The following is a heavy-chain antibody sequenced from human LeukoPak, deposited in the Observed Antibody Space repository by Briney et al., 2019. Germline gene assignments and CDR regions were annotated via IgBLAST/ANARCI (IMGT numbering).Heavy chain of an antibody. V-gene: IGHV5-51*01. Sequence: GESLKISCKGSGYSFTSYWIGWVRQMPGKGLEWMGIIYPGDSDTRYSPSFQGQVTISADKSISTAYLQWSSLKASDTAMYYCARQDSSGSYRNWFDPWGQGTLVTVSS. CDR3: ARQDSSGSYRNWFDP. J-gene: IGHJ5*02. CDR1: GYSFTSYW. D-gene: IGHD1-26*01. CDR2: IYPGDSDT.